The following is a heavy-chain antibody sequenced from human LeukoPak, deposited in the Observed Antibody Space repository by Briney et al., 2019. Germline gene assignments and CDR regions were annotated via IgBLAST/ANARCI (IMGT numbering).Heavy chain of an antibody. Sequence: ASVKVSCKASGYTFTGYYMHWVRQAPGQGLEWMGWINPNSGGTNYAQKFQGRVTMTRDTSISTAYMELSRLRSDDTAVYYCARDPTKANWFDPWGQGTLVTVSS. CDR2: INPNSGGT. V-gene: IGHV1-2*02. J-gene: IGHJ5*02. D-gene: IGHD2-8*01. CDR1: GYTFTGYY. CDR3: ARDPTKANWFDP.